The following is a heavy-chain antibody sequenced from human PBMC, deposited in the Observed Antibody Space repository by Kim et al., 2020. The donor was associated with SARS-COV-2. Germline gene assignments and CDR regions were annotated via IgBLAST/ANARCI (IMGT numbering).Heavy chain of an antibody. D-gene: IGHD4-17*01. CDR3: ARSTTVTSDY. V-gene: IGHV4-34*01. Sequence: STNYNPSLKSRVTISVDTSKNQFSLKLSSVTAADTVVYYCARSTTVTSDYWGQGTLVTVSS. J-gene: IGHJ4*02. CDR2: ST.